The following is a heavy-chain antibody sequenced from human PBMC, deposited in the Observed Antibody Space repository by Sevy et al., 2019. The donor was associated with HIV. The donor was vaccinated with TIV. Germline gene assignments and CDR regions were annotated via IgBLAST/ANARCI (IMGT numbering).Heavy chain of an antibody. CDR2: ISHGGSYE. CDR3: ARMVSGGLRWELIKENAFDI. CDR1: GFAFRDSA. V-gene: IGHV3-30-3*01. D-gene: IGHD4-17*01. J-gene: IGHJ3*02. Sequence: GGSLRLSSVASGFAFRDSAIHWVRQSPGKGLEWVALISHGGSYEYYVDSVKGRFTVSSDRSKNILYLQMDSLRAEDTAVYYCARMVSGGLRWELIKENAFDIWGQGTAVTVSS.